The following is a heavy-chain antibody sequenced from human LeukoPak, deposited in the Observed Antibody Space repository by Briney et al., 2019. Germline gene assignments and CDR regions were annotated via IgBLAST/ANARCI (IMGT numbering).Heavy chain of an antibody. J-gene: IGHJ6*02. D-gene: IGHD3-16*02. CDR1: GYTFTSYD. Sequence: ASVKVSCKASGYTFTSYDINWVRQATGQGLEWMGWMNPNSGNTGYAQKFQGRVTMTRNTSISTAYMELSSLRSEDTAVYYCARGQDPITFGGVIVSGFYGMDVWGQGTTVTVSS. V-gene: IGHV1-8*01. CDR2: MNPNSGNT. CDR3: ARGQDPITFGGVIVSGFYGMDV.